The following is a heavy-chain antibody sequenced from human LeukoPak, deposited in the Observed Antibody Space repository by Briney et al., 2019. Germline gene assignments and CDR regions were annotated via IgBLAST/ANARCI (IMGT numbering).Heavy chain of an antibody. Sequence: GGSLRLSCAASGFTFSSYSMHWVRQAPGKGLEWVSYISSSSSTIYYADSVKGRFTISRDNAKNSLYLQINSLRAEDTAVYYCARDRRPMYSSGSNDAFDIWGQGTMVTVSS. D-gene: IGHD6-19*01. V-gene: IGHV3-48*04. J-gene: IGHJ3*02. CDR3: ARDRRPMYSSGSNDAFDI. CDR1: GFTFSSYS. CDR2: ISSSSSTI.